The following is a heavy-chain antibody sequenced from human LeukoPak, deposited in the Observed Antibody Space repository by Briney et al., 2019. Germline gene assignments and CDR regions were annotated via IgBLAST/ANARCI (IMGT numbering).Heavy chain of an antibody. CDR1: GGSINSYY. D-gene: IGHD4-23*01. J-gene: IGHJ4*02. V-gene: IGHV4-4*07. CDR2: IYSSGST. CDR3: ARGGKATVVTM. Sequence: SETLSLTCTVSGGSINSYYWRWIRQPAGKGLEWIERIYSSGSTNYNPSLKSRVSMSVDTSKNQFSLKLTSVTAADTAVYYCARGGKATVVTMWGQGILVTVSS.